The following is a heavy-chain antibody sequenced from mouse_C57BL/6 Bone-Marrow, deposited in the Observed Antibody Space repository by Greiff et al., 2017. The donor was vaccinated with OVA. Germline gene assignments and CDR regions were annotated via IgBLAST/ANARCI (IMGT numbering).Heavy chain of an antibody. V-gene: IGHV1-81*01. CDR1: GYTFTSYG. CDR3: ARKFYDHFYYFDY. D-gene: IGHD2-3*01. CDR2: IYPRSGNT. Sequence: QVQLQQSGAELARPGASVKLSCKASGYTFTSYGISWVKQRTGQGLEWIGEIYPRSGNTYYNEKFKGKATLTADKSSSTAYMELRSLTSEDSAVYFCARKFYDHFYYFDYWGQGTTLTVSS. J-gene: IGHJ2*01.